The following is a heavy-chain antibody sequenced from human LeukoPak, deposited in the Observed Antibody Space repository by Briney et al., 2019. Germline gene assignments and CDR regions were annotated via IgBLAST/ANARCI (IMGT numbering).Heavy chain of an antibody. D-gene: IGHD1-26*01. Sequence: ASVKVSCKASGYTFTSYGISWVRQAPGQGLEWMGWINPNSGGTNYAQKFQGRVTMTRDTSISTAYMELSRLRSDDTAVYYCARDPRIVGAPPYYFDYWGQGTLVTVSS. V-gene: IGHV1-2*02. CDR3: ARDPRIVGAPPYYFDY. J-gene: IGHJ4*02. CDR1: GYTFTSYG. CDR2: INPNSGGT.